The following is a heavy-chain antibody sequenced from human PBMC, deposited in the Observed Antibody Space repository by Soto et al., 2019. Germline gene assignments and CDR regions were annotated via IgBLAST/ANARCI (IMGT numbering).Heavy chain of an antibody. V-gene: IGHV3-23*01. J-gene: IGHJ3*02. D-gene: IGHD6-13*01. Sequence: DPKSGVRQAPGKGLEWVSAISGSGGSTYYADSVKGRFTISRDNSKNTLYLQMNSLRAEDTAVYYCAKLRAAAGTKGIWGQGTMVTVSS. CDR3: AKLRAAAGTKGI. CDR1: DP. CDR2: ISGSGGST.